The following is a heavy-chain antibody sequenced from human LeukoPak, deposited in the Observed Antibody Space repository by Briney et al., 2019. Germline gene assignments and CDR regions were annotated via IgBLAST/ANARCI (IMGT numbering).Heavy chain of an antibody. CDR2: IKEDGSEK. V-gene: IGHV3-7*01. Sequence: GSLRLSCAASGFTFSDFWMTWVRQAPGKGLEWVANIKEDGSEKYYVDSVKGRFIISRDNAKNPLYLQMNSLRAEDTAVYYCAREYFYNSSGYRALRYWGQGTLVTVSS. J-gene: IGHJ4*02. CDR3: AREYFYNSSGYRALRY. CDR1: GFTFSDFW. D-gene: IGHD3-22*01.